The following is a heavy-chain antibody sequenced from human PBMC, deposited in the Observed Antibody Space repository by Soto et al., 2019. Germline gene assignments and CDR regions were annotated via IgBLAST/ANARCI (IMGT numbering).Heavy chain of an antibody. CDR2: IDWEDTK. CDR3: ARAFYGMDV. J-gene: IGHJ6*02. CDR1: GFSLSGTGMR. V-gene: IGHV2-70*04. Sequence: SGPTLVNPTQTLTLTCTVSGFSLSGTGMRVTWIRRPPGKALEWLARIDWEDTKLYSSSLKTRLSISRDTSKNQVVLTMTNMDAADTGTYYCARAFYGMDVWGQGNRVTVSS.